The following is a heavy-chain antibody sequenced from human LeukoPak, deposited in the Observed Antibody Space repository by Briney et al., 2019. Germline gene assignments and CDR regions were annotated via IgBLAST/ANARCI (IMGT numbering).Heavy chain of an antibody. CDR1: GFTFSSYG. CDR2: IRHDGSNK. J-gene: IGHJ4*02. CDR3: AKADEYYDYVWGSYRPHKFDY. D-gene: IGHD3-16*02. V-gene: IGHV3-30*02. Sequence: GGSLRLSCAASGFTFSSYGMHWVRQAPGKGLEWVAFIRHDGSNKYYADSVKGRFTISRDNSKNTLYLQMNSLRAEDTAVYYCAKADEYYDYVWGSYRPHKFDYWGQGTLVTVSS.